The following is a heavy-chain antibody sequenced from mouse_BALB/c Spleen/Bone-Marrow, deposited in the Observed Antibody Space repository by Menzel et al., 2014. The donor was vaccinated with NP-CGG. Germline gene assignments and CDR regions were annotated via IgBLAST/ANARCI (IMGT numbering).Heavy chain of an antibody. J-gene: IGHJ2*01. Sequence: DVMLVESGGGLVQPGGSRKLSCAASGFTFSSFGMHWVRQAPEKGLEWVAYISSGSSTIYYADTVMGRFTISRDNPKNTLFLQMTSLRSEDTAMYYCARSGSSSGCFDYWGQGTTLTVSS. CDR3: ARSGSSSGCFDY. CDR2: ISSGSSTI. D-gene: IGHD1-1*01. CDR1: GFTFSSFG. V-gene: IGHV5-17*02.